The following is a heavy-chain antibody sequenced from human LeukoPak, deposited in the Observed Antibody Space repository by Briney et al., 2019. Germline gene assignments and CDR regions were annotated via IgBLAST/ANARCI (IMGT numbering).Heavy chain of an antibody. D-gene: IGHD3-22*01. CDR2: IYYSVSP. CDR1: AGSISSNY. V-gene: IGHV4-59*01. CDR3: ARGYHDFSGYWLSYFDY. Sequence: KPSQTLSLTCTVSAGSISSNYCSWIRPPPGKLRGWIGYIYYSVSPNYNPSLKTRVTISVDPSKNQSSRKLGAVTATHTPVDSVARGYHDFSGYWLSYFDYGGQGTLVTVSS. J-gene: IGHJ4*02.